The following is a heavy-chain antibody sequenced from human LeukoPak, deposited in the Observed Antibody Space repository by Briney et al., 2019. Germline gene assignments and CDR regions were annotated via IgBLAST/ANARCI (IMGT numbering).Heavy chain of an antibody. CDR1: GFTFSSYW. V-gene: IGHV3-7*01. CDR2: INPDGSQT. J-gene: IGHJ5*02. CDR3: ARDLGYGALDP. Sequence: TGESLRLSCAASGFTFSSYWMNWVRQAPGKGLEWVALINPDGSQTNYVDSVKGRLTISRDNAENSLYLQMNSLRAEDTAVYYCARDLGYGALDPWGQGTLVTVSS. D-gene: IGHD4-17*01.